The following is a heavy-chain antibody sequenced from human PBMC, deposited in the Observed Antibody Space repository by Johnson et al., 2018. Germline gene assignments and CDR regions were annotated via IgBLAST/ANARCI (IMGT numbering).Heavy chain of an antibody. CDR3: TRTGRGGMVNGMDV. CDR1: GFTFSGSA. J-gene: IGHJ6*02. CDR2: IRSKANSYAT. V-gene: IGHV3-73*02. D-gene: IGHD5-18*01. Sequence: EVQLVETGGGLVQPGGSLKLSCAASGFTFSGSAMHWVRQASGKGLEWVGRIRSKANSYATAYAASVKGRFTISRGDSKNTAYLQRNSLKTEGTAVYYCTRTGRGGMVNGMDVWGQGTTVTVSS.